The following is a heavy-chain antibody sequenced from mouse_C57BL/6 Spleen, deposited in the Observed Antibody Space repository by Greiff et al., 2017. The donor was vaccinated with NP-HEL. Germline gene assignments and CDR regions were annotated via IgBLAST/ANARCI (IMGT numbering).Heavy chain of an antibody. V-gene: IGHV5-6*01. CDR3: ARHDYYGSRGFAY. CDR2: ISSGGSYT. CDR1: GFTFSSYG. J-gene: IGHJ3*01. Sequence: EVHLVESGGDLVKPGGSLKLSCAASGFTFSSYGMSWVRQTPDKRLEWVATISSGGSYTYYPDSVKGRFTLSRDNAKNTLYLQMSSLKSEDTAMYYCARHDYYGSRGFAYWGQGTLVTVSA. D-gene: IGHD1-1*01.